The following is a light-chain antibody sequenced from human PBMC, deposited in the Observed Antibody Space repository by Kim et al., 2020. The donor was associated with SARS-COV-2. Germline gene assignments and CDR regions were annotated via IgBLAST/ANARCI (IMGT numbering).Light chain of an antibody. Sequence: QSVLTQPPSVSGAPGQRVTISCTGSISNIGAGYDVHWYQQLPGTAPKLLIYVNSNRPSGVPDRFSGSRSGTSASLAITGLQAEDEADYYCQSYDSSLSGWVFGGGTQLTVL. V-gene: IGLV1-40*01. J-gene: IGLJ3*02. CDR2: VNS. CDR3: QSYDSSLSGWV. CDR1: ISNIGAGYD.